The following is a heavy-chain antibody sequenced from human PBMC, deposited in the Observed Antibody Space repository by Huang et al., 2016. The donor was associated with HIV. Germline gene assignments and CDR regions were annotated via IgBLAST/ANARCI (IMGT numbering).Heavy chain of an antibody. CDR1: GDSVSSHY. CDR2: VYDRGTT. J-gene: IGHJ5*02. Sequence: QVRLQESGPGLVTPSETLSLSCTVSGDSVSSHYWGWIRHPPGKGLEWIGTVYDRGTTKYNPRRKSRITISVDTSKNGFSLNITSVSAADTAMYFCVRDQGRLAVGGIDNWFDPWGQGALVTVSS. CDR3: VRDQGRLAVGGIDNWFDP. V-gene: IGHV4-59*02. D-gene: IGHD6-19*01.